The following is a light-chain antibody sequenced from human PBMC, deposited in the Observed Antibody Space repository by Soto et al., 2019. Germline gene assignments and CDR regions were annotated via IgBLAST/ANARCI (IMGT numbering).Light chain of an antibody. CDR3: SSLSGVV. Sequence: QSVLTQPPSVSGAPGQRVTISCTGSSSNIGAGYDVHWYQQLPGTAPKLLIYGNSNRPSGVPDRFSGSKSGTSASLAITGLHAEDEDDSYDSSLSGVVFGGGTKLTVL. V-gene: IGLV1-40*01. CDR2: GNS. J-gene: IGLJ2*01. CDR1: SSNIGAGYD.